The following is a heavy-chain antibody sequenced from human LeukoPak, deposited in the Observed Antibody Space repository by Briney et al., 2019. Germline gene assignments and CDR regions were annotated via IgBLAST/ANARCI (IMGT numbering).Heavy chain of an antibody. CDR3: ARGGRGYCYGMDV. CDR1: GGSFSGYY. Sequence: SETLSLTCAVYGGSFSGYYWSWIRQPPGKGLEWIGEINHSGSTNYNPSLKSRVTISVDTSKNQFSLKLSSVTAADTAVYYCARGGRGYCYGMDVWGQGTTVTVSS. CDR2: INHSGST. D-gene: IGHD5-24*01. V-gene: IGHV4-34*01. J-gene: IGHJ6*02.